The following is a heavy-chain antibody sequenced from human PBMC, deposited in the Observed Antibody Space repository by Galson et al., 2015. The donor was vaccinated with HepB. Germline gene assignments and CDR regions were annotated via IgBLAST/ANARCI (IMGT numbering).Heavy chain of an antibody. CDR1: GFTFSNYG. CDR3: AKDPYLYSALAGTMAGFDY. CDR2: ISGSGNEV. D-gene: IGHD6-19*01. Sequence: SLRLSCAASGFTFSNYGMHWVRQAPGKGLEWVSAISGSGNEVYYADSVKGRFTISRDNSKNTLYLQMNSLRAEDTALYYCAKDPYLYSALAGTMAGFDYWGQGTLVTVSS. V-gene: IGHV3-NL1*01. J-gene: IGHJ4*02.